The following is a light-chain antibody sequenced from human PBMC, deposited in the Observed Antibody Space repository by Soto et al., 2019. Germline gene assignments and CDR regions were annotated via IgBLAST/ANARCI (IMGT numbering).Light chain of an antibody. CDR2: HAS. J-gene: IGKJ2*01. Sequence: EIVMTQSPATLSVSPGETATLSCRASQSVHANLAWYQRKPGQAPRVLIFHASTRASGIPVRFSGSGSGTEFTLTISSLQAEDSAFYFCHQYGSCPQYTFGQRTTLEI. CDR3: HQYGSCPQYT. V-gene: IGKV3-15*01. CDR1: QSVHAN.